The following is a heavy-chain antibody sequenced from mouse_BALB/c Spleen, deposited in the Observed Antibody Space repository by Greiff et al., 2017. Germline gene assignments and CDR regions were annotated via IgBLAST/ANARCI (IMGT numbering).Heavy chain of an antibody. CDR3: ARDRTTGAMDY. V-gene: IGHV5-9-4*01. Sequence: DVMLVESGGGLVKPGGSLKLSCAASGFTFSSYAMSWVRQSPEKRLEWVAEISSGGSYTYYPDTVTGRFTISRDNAKNTLYLEMSSLRSEDTAMYYCARDRTTGAMDYWGQGTSVTVSS. J-gene: IGHJ4*01. CDR2: ISSGGSYT. CDR1: GFTFSSYA.